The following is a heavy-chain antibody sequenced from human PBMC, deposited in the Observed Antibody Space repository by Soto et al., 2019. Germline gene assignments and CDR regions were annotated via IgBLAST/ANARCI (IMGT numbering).Heavy chain of an antibody. CDR2: IYYSGST. Sequence: SETRSPPRTCSGGPHSRYYWGWVRPPPGEELEWIGDIYYSGSTNYNPSLKSRVTISVDTSKNQFSLRLSSVTAADTAVYYCARGRRNYNSGWYPLVDYWGQGTLVTVSS. CDR3: ARGRRNYNSGWYPLVDY. J-gene: IGHJ4*02. D-gene: IGHD6-19*01. V-gene: IGHV4-59*01. CDR1: GGPHSRYY.